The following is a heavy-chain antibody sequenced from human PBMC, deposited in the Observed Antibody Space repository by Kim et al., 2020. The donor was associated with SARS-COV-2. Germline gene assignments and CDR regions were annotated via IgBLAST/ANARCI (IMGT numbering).Heavy chain of an antibody. J-gene: IGHJ5*02. CDR3: ARYRDYGDYGPIDNWSDP. D-gene: IGHD4-17*01. CDR2: IIPIFGTA. V-gene: IGHV1-69*06. Sequence: SVKVSCKASGGTFSSYAISWVRQAPGQGLEWMGGIIPIFGTANYAQKFQGRVTITADKSTSTAYMELSSLRSEDTAVYYCARYRDYGDYGPIDNWSDPWGQGTLVTVSS. CDR1: GGTFSSYA.